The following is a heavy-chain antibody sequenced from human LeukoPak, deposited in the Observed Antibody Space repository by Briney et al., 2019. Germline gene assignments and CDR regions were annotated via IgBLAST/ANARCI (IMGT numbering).Heavy chain of an antibody. CDR2: INPNSGGT. D-gene: IGHD4-17*01. CDR3: ARDLAYGDYLGIDY. V-gene: IGHV1-2*06. CDR1: GYTFTGYY. J-gene: IGHJ4*02. Sequence: ASVKVSCKASGYTFTGYYMHWVRQAPGQGLEWMGRINPNSGGTNYAQKFQGRVTMTRDTSISTAYMELSRLRSDDTAVYYCARDLAYGDYLGIDYWGQGTLVTVSS.